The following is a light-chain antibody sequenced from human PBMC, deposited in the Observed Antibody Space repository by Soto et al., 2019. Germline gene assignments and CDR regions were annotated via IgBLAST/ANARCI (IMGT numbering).Light chain of an antibody. CDR3: QQYYTYSWT. CDR1: QSISTW. CDR2: DAS. V-gene: IGKV1-5*01. Sequence: DIQMTQSPSTLSASVGDRVTIGCRASQSISTWLAWYQQKPGKAPKLLIYDASSLESGVPSRFSGSGSGTEFTLTISSLQPDDFATYYCQQYYTYSWTFGQGTKVDIK. J-gene: IGKJ1*01.